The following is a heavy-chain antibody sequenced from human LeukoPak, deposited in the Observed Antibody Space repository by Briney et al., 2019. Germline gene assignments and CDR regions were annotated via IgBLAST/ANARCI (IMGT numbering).Heavy chain of an antibody. CDR3: ARGSGDYGDAFDI. J-gene: IGHJ3*02. CDR1: GASISSYY. V-gene: IGHV4-59*08. D-gene: IGHD4-17*01. CDR2: IYYSGST. Sequence: SETLSLTCTVSGASISSYYWSWIRQPPGKGLEWIGYIYYSGSTNYNPSLTSRVTISVDTSKNQFSLKLSSVTAADTAVYYCARGSGDYGDAFDIWGQGTMVTVSS.